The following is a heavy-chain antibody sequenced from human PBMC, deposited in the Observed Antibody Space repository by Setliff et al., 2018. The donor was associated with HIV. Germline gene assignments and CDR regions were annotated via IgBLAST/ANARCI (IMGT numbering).Heavy chain of an antibody. Sequence: HPGGSLRLSCVASGFTFSSYAMHWVRQAPGKGLEWVAVIWYDGSNKYYADSVKGRFTISRDNSKDTLYLQMNNLRPEDTAVYYCATGWRQGRGMVAAPGHLHYWGQGTLVTVSS. CDR1: GFTFSSYA. CDR3: ATGWRQGRGMVAAPGHLHY. J-gene: IGHJ4*02. D-gene: IGHD2-15*01. CDR2: IWYDGSNK. V-gene: IGHV3-30*02.